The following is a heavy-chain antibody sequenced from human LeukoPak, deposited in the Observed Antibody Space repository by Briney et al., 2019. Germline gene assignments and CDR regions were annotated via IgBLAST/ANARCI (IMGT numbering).Heavy chain of an antibody. D-gene: IGHD2-15*01. CDR3: ARILDSAWRELRY. J-gene: IGHJ4*02. CDR1: GFSFSGYG. CDR2: IRAGGGDK. V-gene: IGHV3-30*02. Sequence: GGSLRLSCAGSGFSFSGYGMHWVRQAPGKGLEWMAFIRAGGGDKYYADSVKGRFTISRDNSKNTLYLQMNSLRAEDTAVYYRARILDSAWRELRYWGQGTLVTVS.